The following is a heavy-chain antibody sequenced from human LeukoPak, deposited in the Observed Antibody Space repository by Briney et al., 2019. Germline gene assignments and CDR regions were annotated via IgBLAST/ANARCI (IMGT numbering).Heavy chain of an antibody. CDR1: GGTFSSYA. D-gene: IGHD2-2*01. Sequence: SVKVSCKASGGTFSSYAISWVRQAPGQGLEWMGRIIPILGIANYAQKFQGRVTITADKSTSTAYTELSSLRSEDTAVYYCARAGQLRGDNWFDPWGQGTLVTVSS. CDR3: ARAGQLRGDNWFDP. J-gene: IGHJ5*02. V-gene: IGHV1-69*04. CDR2: IIPILGIA.